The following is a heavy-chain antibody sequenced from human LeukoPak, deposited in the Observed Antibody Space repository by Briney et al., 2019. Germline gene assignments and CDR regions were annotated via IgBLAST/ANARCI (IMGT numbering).Heavy chain of an antibody. V-gene: IGHV3-23*01. CDR2: ISNSGGTT. CDR1: EFSFSSFS. D-gene: IGHD3-10*01. CDR3: AKGITSHDFFSRGD. Sequence: PGGSLRLSCAASEFSFSSFSMSWVRQAPGKGLDWVSGISNSGGTTYYADSVKGRFTISRDNSKNTLYLQVNSLRAEDTAIYYCAKGITSHDFFSRGDWGQGTLVTVSS. J-gene: IGHJ4*02.